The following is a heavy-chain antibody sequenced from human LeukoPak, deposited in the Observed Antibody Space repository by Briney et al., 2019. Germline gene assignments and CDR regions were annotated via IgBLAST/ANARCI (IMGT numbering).Heavy chain of an antibody. D-gene: IGHD2-2*01. CDR2: ISSSGSTI. J-gene: IGHJ5*02. Sequence: PGGSLRLSCAASGFTFSDYYMSWLRQAPGKGLEWVSYISSSGSTIYYADSVKGRFTISRDNAKNSLYLQMNSLRAEDTAVYYCSPAAMPSDWFDPWGQGTLVTVSS. V-gene: IGHV3-11*01. CDR1: GFTFSDYY. CDR3: SPAAMPSDWFDP.